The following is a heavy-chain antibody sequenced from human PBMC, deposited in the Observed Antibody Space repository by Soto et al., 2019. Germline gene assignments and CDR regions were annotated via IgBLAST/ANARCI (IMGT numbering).Heavy chain of an antibody. CDR1: GFTFSSYA. D-gene: IGHD5-12*01. J-gene: IGHJ4*02. Sequence: GGSLRLSCSASGFTFSSYAMHWVRQAPGKGLEYVSGIRGNGDPPFYADSVKGRFTISRDNSKNTLYLQMSSLSADDTAVYYCVKSRGGNNFDFFDWGQGALVTVS. CDR2: IRGNGDPP. V-gene: IGHV3-64D*06. CDR3: VKSRGGNNFDFFD.